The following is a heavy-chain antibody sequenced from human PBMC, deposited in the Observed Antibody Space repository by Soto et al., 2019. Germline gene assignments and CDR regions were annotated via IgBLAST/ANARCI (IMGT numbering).Heavy chain of an antibody. CDR1: GFTFSNYA. CDR2: ISYDGTDK. Sequence: GGSLRLSCAASGFTFSNYAMYWVRQAPAKGLEWVAAISYDGTDKSYADSVKGRFTISRDNSKNTLYLQINSLRGEDTDVYYCAKGGGYSYGYTAKYWGQGTLVTVSS. J-gene: IGHJ4*02. D-gene: IGHD5-18*01. CDR3: AKGGGYSYGYTAKY. V-gene: IGHV3-30*18.